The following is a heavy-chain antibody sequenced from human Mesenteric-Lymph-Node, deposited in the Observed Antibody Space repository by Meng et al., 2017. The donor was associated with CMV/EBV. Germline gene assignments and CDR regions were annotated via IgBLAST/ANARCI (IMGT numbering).Heavy chain of an antibody. J-gene: IGHJ4*02. Sequence: GESLKISCAASGLPYSSYWMAWVRQAPGKGLEWVANINGDGSEIFYVDSVKGRFTISRDNAKNSVYLQMNSLRAEDTAVYYCASEVPRTPYYFDSWGQGALVTVSS. V-gene: IGHV3-7*01. D-gene: IGHD1-1*01. CDR3: ASEVPRTPYYFDS. CDR2: INGDGSEI. CDR1: GLPYSSYW.